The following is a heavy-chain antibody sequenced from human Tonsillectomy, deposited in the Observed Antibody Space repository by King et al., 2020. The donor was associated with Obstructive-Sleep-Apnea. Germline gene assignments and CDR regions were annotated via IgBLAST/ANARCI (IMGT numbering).Heavy chain of an antibody. CDR3: ARGVHYYDSSGYQGAFDI. Sequence: VQLVESGGGLVKPGGSLRISCAASGLSFSDYYMSWIRQAPGKGLEWVSYISSSGSYTNDADSVKGRFTISRDNAKKSLYLQMNSLRAEDTAVYYCARGVHYYDSSGYQGAFDIWGQGTMVTVSS. CDR2: ISSSGSYT. V-gene: IGHV3-11*06. D-gene: IGHD3-22*01. J-gene: IGHJ3*02. CDR1: GLSFSDYY.